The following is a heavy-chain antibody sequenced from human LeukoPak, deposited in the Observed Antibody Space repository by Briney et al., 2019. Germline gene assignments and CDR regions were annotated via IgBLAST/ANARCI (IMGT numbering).Heavy chain of an antibody. CDR1: GLTFSHAW. D-gene: IGHD5-12*01. V-gene: IGHV3-23*01. J-gene: IGHJ4*02. Sequence: GGSLRLSCVVSGLTFSHAWMSWVRQAPGKGLEWVSAISGSGGSTYYADSVKGRFTISRDNSKNTLYLQMNSLRAEDTAVYYCAKATDIVATTYFDYWGQGTLVTVSS. CDR2: ISGSGGST. CDR3: AKATDIVATTYFDY.